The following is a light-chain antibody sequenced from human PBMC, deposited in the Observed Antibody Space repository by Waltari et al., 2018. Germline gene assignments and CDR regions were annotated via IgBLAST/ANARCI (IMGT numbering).Light chain of an antibody. CDR1: SLRSYY. V-gene: IGLV3-19*01. J-gene: IGLJ3*02. Sequence: TQDPAVSVAMGQTVRITCQGDSLRSYYASWYLQRPGQAPILVMYDKNNRPSGVPDRFSGSSSDNTASLTITGAQAEDEAYYYCHSRDASGVGGTFGGGTKLTVL. CDR3: HSRDASGVGGT. CDR2: DKN.